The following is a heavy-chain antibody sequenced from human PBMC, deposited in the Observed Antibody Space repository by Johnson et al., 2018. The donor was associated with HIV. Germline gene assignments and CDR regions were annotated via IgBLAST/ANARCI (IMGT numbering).Heavy chain of an antibody. D-gene: IGHD1-20*01. CDR2: ISYDGNNK. V-gene: IGHV3-30*18. J-gene: IGHJ3*02. Sequence: QVQLVESGGGVVQPGRSLRLSCAASGFTFSSYGMHWVRQAPGKGLEWVAVISYDGNNKYYVDSVKGRFTISRDNSKNTLYLQMNSLRPEDTAVYYCAKDSMGYNWNQFEAFDIWGQGTMVTVSS. CDR3: AKDSMGYNWNQFEAFDI. CDR1: GFTFSSYG.